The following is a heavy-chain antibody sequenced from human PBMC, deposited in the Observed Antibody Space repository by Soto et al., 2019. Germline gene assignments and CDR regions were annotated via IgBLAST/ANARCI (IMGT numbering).Heavy chain of an antibody. CDR3: ARDQDRSGYDYYYYGMDV. J-gene: IGHJ6*02. Sequence: SETLSLTCTVSGGSISSYYWSWIRQPPGKGLEWIGYIYYSGSTNYNPSLKSRVTISVDTSKNQFSLKLSSVTAADTAVYYCARDQDRSGYDYYYYGMDVWGQGTTVTVSS. CDR2: IYYSGST. D-gene: IGHD5-12*01. V-gene: IGHV4-59*01. CDR1: GGSISSYY.